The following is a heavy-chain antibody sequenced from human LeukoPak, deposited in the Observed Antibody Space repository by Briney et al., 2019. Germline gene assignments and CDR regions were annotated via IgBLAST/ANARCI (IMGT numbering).Heavy chain of an antibody. V-gene: IGHV3-33*08. CDR3: SSTNVQSGRFNLDY. CDR1: GFPYSRSG. D-gene: IGHD3-3*01. Sequence: PGGSLRLSCAASGFPYSRSGMHWVRQAPGKGLEWVAVIWYDGSNKYYADSVKGRFTISRDNSKNTLYLQMNSLRAEDTAVYYCSSTNVQSGRFNLDYWGQGTLVTVSS. CDR2: IWYDGSNK. J-gene: IGHJ4*02.